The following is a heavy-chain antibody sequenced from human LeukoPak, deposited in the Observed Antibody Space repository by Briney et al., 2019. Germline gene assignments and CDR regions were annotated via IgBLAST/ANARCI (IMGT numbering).Heavy chain of an antibody. D-gene: IGHD3-3*01. CDR3: GRSGFWSGYYHAAEYFQH. CDR2: INHSGST. J-gene: IGHJ1*01. Sequence: PSETLSLTCAVYGGSFSGYYWSWIRQPPGKGLEWIGEINHSGSTNYNPSLKSRVTISVDTSKNQFSLKLSSVTAADTAVYYCGRSGFWSGYYHAAEYFQHWGQGTLVTVSS. V-gene: IGHV4-34*01. CDR1: GGSFSGYY.